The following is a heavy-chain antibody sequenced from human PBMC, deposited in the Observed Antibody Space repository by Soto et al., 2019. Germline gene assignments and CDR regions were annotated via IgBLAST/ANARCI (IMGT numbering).Heavy chain of an antibody. CDR1: GFTFSDYW. Sequence: PGGSLRLSXAASGFTFSDYWMTWVRQAPGKGLEWVANIKEDGTDKYYVDSVRGRFTISRDNAKNSLYLQMNSLRAEDTAVYFCTRDMNVWGQGTTVTVSS. V-gene: IGHV3-7*01. CDR3: TRDMNV. J-gene: IGHJ6*02. CDR2: IKEDGTDK.